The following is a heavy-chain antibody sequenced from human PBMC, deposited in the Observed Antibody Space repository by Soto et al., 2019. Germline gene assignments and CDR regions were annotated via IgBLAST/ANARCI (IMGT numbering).Heavy chain of an antibody. J-gene: IGHJ6*02. CDR1: GDSVSSNSAA. CDR3: ARVITMVRGVIYYYYGMDV. CDR2: TYYRSKWYN. V-gene: IGHV6-1*01. D-gene: IGHD3-10*01. Sequence: SQTLSLTCAISGDSVSSNSAAWNWIRQSPSRGLEWLGRTYYRSKWYNDYAVSVKSRITINPDTSKNQFSLQLNSVTPEDTAVYYCARVITMVRGVIYYYYGMDVWGQGTTVTVSS.